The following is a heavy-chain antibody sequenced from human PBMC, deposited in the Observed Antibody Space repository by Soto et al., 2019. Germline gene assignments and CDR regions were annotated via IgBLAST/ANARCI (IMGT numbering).Heavy chain of an antibody. V-gene: IGHV3-33*01. CDR2: IWYDGSNK. CDR3: ARAIPYSNYHSDEPSGKNWLETQGLLDY. J-gene: IGHJ4*02. D-gene: IGHD4-4*01. Sequence: GGSLRLSCAASGFTFSSYGMHWVRQAPGKGLEWVAVIWYDGSNKYYADSVKGRFTISRDNSKKPLYLQMNSLRAEETAVYYCARAIPYSNYHSDEPSGKNWLETQGLLDYWGQGTLVTVSS. CDR1: GFTFSSYG.